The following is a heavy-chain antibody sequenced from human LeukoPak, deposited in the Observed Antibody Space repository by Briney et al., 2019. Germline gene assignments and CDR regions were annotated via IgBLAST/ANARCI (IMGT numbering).Heavy chain of an antibody. D-gene: IGHD5-18*01. V-gene: IGHV3-23*01. CDR2: ISGSGGST. Sequence: GGSLRLSCAASGFTFSSYAMSWVRQAPGKGLEWVSAISGSGGSTYYADSVKGRFTISRDNSKNTLYLHMNSLRAEDTAVYYCARGGSYGYGFLFGYWGQGTLVTVSS. CDR3: ARGGSYGYGFLFGY. J-gene: IGHJ4*02. CDR1: GFTFSSYA.